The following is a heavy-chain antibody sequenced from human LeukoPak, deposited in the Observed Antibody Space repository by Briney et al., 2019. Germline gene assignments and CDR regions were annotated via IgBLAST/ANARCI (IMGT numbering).Heavy chain of an antibody. J-gene: IGHJ4*02. CDR1: EFTFSSYW. CDR3: ARLGARQMLEY. CDR2: IKQDGGQI. Sequence: GGSLRLSCAASEFTFSSYWMSWVRQAPGKGLEWVANIKQDGGQIYYLESVEGRFTVSRDNAKNSLYLQMNSLRAEDTAVYYCARLGARQMLEYWGQGTLVTVSS. V-gene: IGHV3-7*01. D-gene: IGHD4/OR15-4a*01.